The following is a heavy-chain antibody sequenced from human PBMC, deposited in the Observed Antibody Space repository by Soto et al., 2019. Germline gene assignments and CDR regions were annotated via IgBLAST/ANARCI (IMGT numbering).Heavy chain of an antibody. V-gene: IGHV3-15*07. Sequence: GRSLRNCCAASGYTCGNDWMKWVGQAPGKGLEWVGRIKSKTDGGTTDYAAPVKGRFTISRDDSKNTLYLQMNSLKTEDTAVYYCNTDGSIAVAAFAYWGQGT. CDR1: GYTCGNDW. D-gene: IGHD6-19*01. CDR2: IKSKTDGGTT. J-gene: IGHJ4*02. CDR3: NTDGSIAVAAFAY.